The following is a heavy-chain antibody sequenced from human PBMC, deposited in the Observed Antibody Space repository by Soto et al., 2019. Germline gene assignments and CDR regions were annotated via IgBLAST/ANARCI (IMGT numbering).Heavy chain of an antibody. D-gene: IGHD3-22*01. CDR1: GFTFSSYA. V-gene: IGHV3-23*01. CDR3: AKARARYYDSSGYYPFDY. J-gene: IGHJ4*02. CDR2: ISGSGGST. Sequence: GGSLRLSCAASGFTFSSYAMSLVRQAPGKGLEWVSGISGSGGSTYYADSVKGRFTFSRDNSKNTLYLQMNSLRAEDTAVYYCAKARARYYDSSGYYPFDYWGQGTLVTVSS.